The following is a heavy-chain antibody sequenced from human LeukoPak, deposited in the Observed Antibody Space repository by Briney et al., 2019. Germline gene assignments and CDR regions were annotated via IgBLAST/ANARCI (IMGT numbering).Heavy chain of an antibody. J-gene: IGHJ6*03. V-gene: IGHV3-21*01. D-gene: IGHD3-16*01. CDR2: ISSSSSYI. CDR1: GFTFSSYS. CDR3: ARDSLGFWGYYYMDV. Sequence: GGSLRLSCAASGFTFSSYSMNWVRQAPGKGLEWVSSISSSSSYIYYADSVKGRFTISRDNAKNSLYLQMNSLRAEDTAVYYCARDSLGFWGYYYMDVWGKGTTVTVSS.